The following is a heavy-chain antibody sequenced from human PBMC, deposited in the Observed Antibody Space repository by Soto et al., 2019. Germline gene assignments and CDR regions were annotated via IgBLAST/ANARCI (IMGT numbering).Heavy chain of an antibody. CDR3: AKPRHDYSKGPSGFDY. CDR1: GFTFSSYG. CDR2: ISYDGSNK. J-gene: IGHJ4*02. D-gene: IGHD4-4*01. V-gene: IGHV3-30*18. Sequence: GGSLRLSCAASGFTFSSYGMHWVRQAPGKGLEWVAVISYDGSNKYYADSVKGRFTISRDNSKNTLYLQMNSLRAEDTAVYYCAKPRHDYSKGPSGFDYWGQGTLVTVSS.